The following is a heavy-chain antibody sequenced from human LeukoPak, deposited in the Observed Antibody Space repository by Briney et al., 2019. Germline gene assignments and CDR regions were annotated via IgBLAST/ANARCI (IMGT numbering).Heavy chain of an antibody. Sequence: ASVKVSCKASGYTFTGYYMHWVRQAPGQGLEWMAWINPNSGGTNYAQKFQGRVTMTRDTSISTAYMNLSRLRSDDTAVYYCARAYYGDYYYYGMDVWGQGTTVTASS. J-gene: IGHJ6*02. CDR2: INPNSGGT. V-gene: IGHV1-2*02. CDR1: GYTFTGYY. CDR3: ARAYYGDYYYYGMDV. D-gene: IGHD4-17*01.